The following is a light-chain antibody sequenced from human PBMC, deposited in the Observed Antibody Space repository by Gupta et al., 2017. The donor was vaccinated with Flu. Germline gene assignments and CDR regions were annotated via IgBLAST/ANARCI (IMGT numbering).Light chain of an antibody. V-gene: IGKV1-33*01. CDR3: RQDNTHRIT. CDR1: QDISNY. Sequence: DIQLTQSPASLSASVGDRVTITCQASQDISNYFHWYQQKPGKAPKLLIYDVSKVETGVPPRFSASGPGTAFTVTIHTRQPKNFPTIYLRQDNTHRITSAHGTSVKTK. J-gene: IGKJ1*01. CDR2: DVS.